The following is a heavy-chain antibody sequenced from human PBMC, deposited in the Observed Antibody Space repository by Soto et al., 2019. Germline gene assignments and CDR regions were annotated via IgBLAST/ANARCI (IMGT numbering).Heavy chain of an antibody. J-gene: IGHJ3*02. CDR2: ISAYNDNT. CDR1: GYTFTSYG. CDR3: AREPEPLFYYGSGSLGAANAFDI. V-gene: IGHV1-18*01. Sequence: ASVKVSCKASGYTFTSYGISWVRQAPGQGLEWMGWISAYNDNTNYAQKLQGRVTMTTDTSTSTAYMELRSLRSDDTAVYYCAREPEPLFYYGSGSLGAANAFDIWGQGTMVTVSS. D-gene: IGHD3-10*01.